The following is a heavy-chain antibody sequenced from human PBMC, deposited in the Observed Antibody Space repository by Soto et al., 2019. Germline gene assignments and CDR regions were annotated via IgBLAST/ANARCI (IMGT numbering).Heavy chain of an antibody. Sequence: QLQLQESGPGLVKPSETLSLTCAVSGGSMNRGSCLWIWIRQSPGKSLEWIGCIFYNGKTKYNPSLKSRLTISIESTQNPFSLILTSVTAADTAVYYCARDSYESSAGGYNDGFDVWVQGTVVTVSP. CDR1: GGSMNRGSCL. V-gene: IGHV4-30-2*06. CDR2: IFYNGKT. CDR3: ARDSYESSAGGYNDGFDV. D-gene: IGHD3-22*01. J-gene: IGHJ3*01.